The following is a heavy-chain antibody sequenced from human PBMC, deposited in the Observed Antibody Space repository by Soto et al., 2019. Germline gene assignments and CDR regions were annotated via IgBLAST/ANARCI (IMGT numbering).Heavy chain of an antibody. D-gene: IGHD3-3*01. J-gene: IGHJ6*02. CDR1: GYTFTSYG. CDR3: ARVRITIFGVVIKSPRGYNYYGMDV. Sequence: ASVKVSCKASGYTFTSYGISWVRQAPGQGLEWMGWISAYNGNTNYAQKLQGRVTMTTDTSTSTAYMELRSLRSDDTAVYYCARVRITIFGVVIKSPRGYNYYGMDVWGQGTTVTVSS. V-gene: IGHV1-18*04. CDR2: ISAYNGNT.